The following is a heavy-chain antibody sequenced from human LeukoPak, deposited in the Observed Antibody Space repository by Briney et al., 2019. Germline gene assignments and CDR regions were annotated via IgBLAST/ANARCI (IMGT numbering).Heavy chain of an antibody. CDR3: AAYYYDSSGYYFLDY. J-gene: IGHJ4*02. Sequence: SQTLSLTCTVSGGSISSGGYYWSWIRQPPGKGLEWIGEINHSGSTNYNPSLKSRVTISVDTSKNQFSLKLSSVTAADTAVYYCAAYYYDSSGYYFLDYWGQGTLVTVSS. CDR2: INHSGST. V-gene: IGHV4-30-2*01. D-gene: IGHD3-22*01. CDR1: GGSISSGGYY.